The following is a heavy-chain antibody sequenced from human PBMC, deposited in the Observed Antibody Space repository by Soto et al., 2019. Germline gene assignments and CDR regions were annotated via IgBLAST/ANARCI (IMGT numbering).Heavy chain of an antibody. CDR1: GYTFTSYG. Sequence: ASVKVSCKASGYTFTSYGISWVRPAPGQGLEWMGWISTYNGNTNYAQKLQGRVTMTTDTSTSTAYMELRSLRSDDTAVYYCAREYTSASWDYWGQGTLVTVSS. D-gene: IGHD6-6*01. J-gene: IGHJ4*02. CDR3: AREYTSASWDY. CDR2: ISTYNGNT. V-gene: IGHV1-18*01.